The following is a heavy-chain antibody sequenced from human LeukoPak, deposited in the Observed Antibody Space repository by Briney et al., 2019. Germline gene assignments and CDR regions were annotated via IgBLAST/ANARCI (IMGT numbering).Heavy chain of an antibody. V-gene: IGHV4-30-2*01. CDR2: IYHSGST. J-gene: IGHJ6*02. Sequence: SETLSLTCAVSGGSISSGGYSWSWIRQPPGKGLEWIGYIYHSGSTYYNPSLKSRVAISVDRSKNQFSLKLSSVTAADTAVYYCAREVRSDYYDSSGYYFGNYGMDVWGQGTTVTVSS. D-gene: IGHD3-22*01. CDR1: GGSISSGGYS. CDR3: AREVRSDYYDSSGYYFGNYGMDV.